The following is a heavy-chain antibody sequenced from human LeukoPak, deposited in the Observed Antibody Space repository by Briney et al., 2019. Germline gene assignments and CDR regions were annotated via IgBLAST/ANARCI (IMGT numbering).Heavy chain of an antibody. CDR3: ARDSSLATSSGYDPRRFDY. D-gene: IGHD5-12*01. Sequence: PGGSLRLSCSASGFTFGSYGMHWVRQAPGKGLEWVAVIWFDGSHKYYADSVKGRFTVSRDNSKNTLFLQMESLRAEDTAVYYCARDSSLATSSGYDPRRFDYWGQGTLVTVSS. CDR1: GFTFGSYG. V-gene: IGHV3-33*01. J-gene: IGHJ4*02. CDR2: IWFDGSHK.